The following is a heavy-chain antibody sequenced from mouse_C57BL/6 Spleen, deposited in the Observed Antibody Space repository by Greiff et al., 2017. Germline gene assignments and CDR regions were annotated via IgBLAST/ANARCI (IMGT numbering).Heavy chain of an antibody. D-gene: IGHD2-4*01. J-gene: IGHJ3*01. V-gene: IGHV1-7*01. CDR3: ARSLDYGEGPWFAY. Sequence: VQLQQSGAELAKPGASVKLSCKASGYTFTSYWMHWVKQRPGQGLEWIGYINPSSGYTKYNQKFKDKATLTADKSSSTAYMQRSSRTYEDCAFYYCARSLDYGEGPWFAYWGQGTLVTGSA. CDR1: GYTFTSYW. CDR2: INPSSGYT.